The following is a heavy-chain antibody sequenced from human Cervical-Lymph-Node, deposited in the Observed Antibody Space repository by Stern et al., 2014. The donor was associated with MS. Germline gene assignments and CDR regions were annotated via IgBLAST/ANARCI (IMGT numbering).Heavy chain of an antibody. CDR2: RDWGSAK. CDR3: VYRRYIHSWLWKVTSNWFDP. V-gene: IGHV2-5*02. Sequence: QVTLKESGPTQVPPTQTLTLTCTFSGFSLTTRGVGVGWIRQPPGKAPDGLVIRDWGSAKCSSTSLDSMLTLTNHTSSNQQLLTMTNMAPMDTATYYGVYRRYIHSWLWKVTSNWFDPWGQGTLVTVSS. D-gene: IGHD2-15*01. J-gene: IGHJ5*02. CDR1: GFSLTTRGVG.